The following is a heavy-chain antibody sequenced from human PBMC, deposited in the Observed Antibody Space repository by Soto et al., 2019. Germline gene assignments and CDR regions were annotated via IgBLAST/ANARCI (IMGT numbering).Heavy chain of an antibody. Sequence: QVQLQESGPGLVKPSQTLSLTCTVSGGSISSGGHYWNWIRQHPGKGLEWIGYIYYSGSTYYNPSIKSRVTISVDTSKNQFSLNLSSVTAADTAVYYCARDQAYDYTSPGDYYYYGMDVWGQGTTVTVSS. CDR2: IYYSGST. CDR3: ARDQAYDYTSPGDYYYYGMDV. CDR1: GGSISSGGHY. D-gene: IGHD4-4*01. J-gene: IGHJ6*02. V-gene: IGHV4-31*03.